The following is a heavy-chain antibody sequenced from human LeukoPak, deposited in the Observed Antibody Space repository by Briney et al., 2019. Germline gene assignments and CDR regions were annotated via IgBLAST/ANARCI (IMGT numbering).Heavy chain of an antibody. CDR3: ASPHYDSSGYYH. CDR1: GYTFTVYY. J-gene: IGHJ5*02. V-gene: IGHV1-2*02. D-gene: IGHD3-22*01. Sequence: ASVKVSCKASGYTFTVYYMHWVRQAPGQGLEWMGWINPNSGGTNYAQKSQGRVTMTRDTSISTAYMELSRLRSDDTAVYYCASPHYDSSGYYHWGQGTLVTVSS. CDR2: INPNSGGT.